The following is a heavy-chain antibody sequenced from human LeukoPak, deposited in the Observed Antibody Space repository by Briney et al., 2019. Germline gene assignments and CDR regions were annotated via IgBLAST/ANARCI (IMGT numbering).Heavy chain of an antibody. J-gene: IGHJ4*02. CDR3: ARDSGIAAAEDY. CDR2: IKQDGSEK. D-gene: IGHD6-13*01. V-gene: IGHV3-7*01. Sequence: GGSLRLSCAASGFTFSSYGMHWVRQAPGKGLEWVANIKQDGSEKYYVDSVKGRFTISRDNAKNSLYLQMNSLRAEDTAVYYCARDSGIAAAEDYWGQGTLVTVSS. CDR1: GFTFSSYG.